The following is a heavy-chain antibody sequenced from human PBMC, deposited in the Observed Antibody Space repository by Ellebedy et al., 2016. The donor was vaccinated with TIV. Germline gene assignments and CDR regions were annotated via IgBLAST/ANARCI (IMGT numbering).Heavy chain of an antibody. D-gene: IGHD3-10*01. CDR1: GFTFSFYW. J-gene: IGHJ4*02. CDR2: INKYGSEK. CDR3: ANPPGVVAL. V-gene: IGHV3-7*03. Sequence: GESLKISCAGSGFTFSFYWMSWVRQAPGKGPEWVANINKYGSEKFYVDSVKGRFTISRDNAKNSLYLQMNSLRAEDTAVYYCANPPGVVALWGQGTLVTVSS.